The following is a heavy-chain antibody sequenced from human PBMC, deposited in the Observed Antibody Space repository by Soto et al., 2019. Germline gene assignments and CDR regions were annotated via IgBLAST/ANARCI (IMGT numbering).Heavy chain of an antibody. Sequence: QVQLQESGPGLVKPSGTLSLTCAVSGGSISTSNWWSWVRQPPVKGLEWIGEVYRTGSTNYNPSLESRLTISVDKSKNQFSLKLTSVTAADTAVYYCAIARATIAAAAIFDCWGQGTLVTVSS. J-gene: IGHJ4*02. CDR1: GGSISTSNW. CDR2: VYRTGST. CDR3: AIARATIAAAAIFDC. D-gene: IGHD6-13*01. V-gene: IGHV4-4*02.